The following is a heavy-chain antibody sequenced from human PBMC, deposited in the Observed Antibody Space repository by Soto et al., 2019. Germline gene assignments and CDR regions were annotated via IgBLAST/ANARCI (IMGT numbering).Heavy chain of an antibody. D-gene: IGHD2-15*01. V-gene: IGHV1-8*01. CDR1: GYTFTSYD. CDR3: ARDQYPYCTVGSCYGIYNWFDP. Sequence: GASVKVSCKASGYTFTSYDINWVRQATGQGLEWMGWMNPNSGNTGYAQKFQGRVTMTTDTSTSTAYMELRSLRSDDTAVYYCARDQYPYCTVGSCYGIYNWFDPWG. J-gene: IGHJ5*02. CDR2: MNPNSGNT.